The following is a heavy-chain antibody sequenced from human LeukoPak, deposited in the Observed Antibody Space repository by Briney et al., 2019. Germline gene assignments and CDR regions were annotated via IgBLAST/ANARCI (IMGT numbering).Heavy chain of an antibody. Sequence: PSETLSLTCTVSGGSISGYYWNWVRQPPGKGLEWIGYIYYSGSTKYNPSLKSRVTISVDTSKNQFTLKLSSVTAADTAVYYCARRGYGSSWSFDYWGQGTLVTVSS. D-gene: IGHD6-13*01. CDR1: GGSISGYY. V-gene: IGHV4-59*08. CDR2: IYYSGST. J-gene: IGHJ4*02. CDR3: ARRGYGSSWSFDY.